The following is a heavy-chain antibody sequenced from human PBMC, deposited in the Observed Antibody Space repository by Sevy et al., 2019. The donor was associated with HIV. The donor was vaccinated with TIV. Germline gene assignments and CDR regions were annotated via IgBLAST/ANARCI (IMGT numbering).Heavy chain of an antibody. J-gene: IGHJ3*02. CDR3: ANHASDYDSSGYLERDAFDI. CDR1: GFTVSDNY. CDR2: IYSDGST. D-gene: IGHD3-22*01. V-gene: IGHV3-53*01. Sequence: GGSLRLSCAASGFTVSDNYMSWVRQAPGKGLEWVSVIYSDGSTYYADSVKDRFTISRDNSKNTLYLQMNSLRAEDTAVYYCANHASDYDSSGYLERDAFDIWGQGTMVTVSS.